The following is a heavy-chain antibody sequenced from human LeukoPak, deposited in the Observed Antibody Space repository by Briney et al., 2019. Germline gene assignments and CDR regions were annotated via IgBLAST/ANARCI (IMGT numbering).Heavy chain of an antibody. CDR3: AKDPGSKGPAARFDY. D-gene: IGHD2-2*01. J-gene: IGHJ4*02. CDR2: ISGSGGST. CDR1: GFTFSSYA. V-gene: IGHV3-23*01. Sequence: GGSLRLSCAASGFTFSSYAMSWVRQAPGSELEWVSAISGSGGSTYYADSVKGRFTISRDNSKNTLYLQMNSLRAEDTAVYYCAKDPGSKGPAARFDYWGQGTLVTVSS.